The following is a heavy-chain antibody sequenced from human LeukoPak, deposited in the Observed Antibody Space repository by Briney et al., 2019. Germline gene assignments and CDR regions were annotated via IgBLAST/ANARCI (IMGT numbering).Heavy chain of an antibody. CDR3: ASELWLDGGAFDI. CDR1: GGSISTYY. CDR2: IYYTGST. D-gene: IGHD6-19*01. Sequence: PSETLSLTCTVSGGSISTYYWSWIRQPPGKGLEWIGYIYYTGSTNYNPSLKSRVTISVDTSKNQFSLRLSSVTAVDTAVYYCASELWLDGGAFDIWGQGTMVTVSS. J-gene: IGHJ3*02. V-gene: IGHV4-59*08.